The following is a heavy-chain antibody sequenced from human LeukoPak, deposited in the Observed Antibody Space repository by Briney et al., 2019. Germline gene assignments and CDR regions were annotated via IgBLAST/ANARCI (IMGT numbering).Heavy chain of an antibody. V-gene: IGHV4-30-2*01. CDR2: ISHSGNT. CDR1: GDSISSGSYS. J-gene: IGHJ2*01. D-gene: IGHD6-13*01. CDR3: ARYSTTWPYWYFDL. Sequence: PSQTLSLTCTVSGDSISSGSYSWSWIRQPPGKGLEWIGYISHSGNTYYSPSLKSRVTISVDNSKNQFSLKLTPVTAADTAVYYCARYSTTWPYWYFDLWGRGTLVTVSS.